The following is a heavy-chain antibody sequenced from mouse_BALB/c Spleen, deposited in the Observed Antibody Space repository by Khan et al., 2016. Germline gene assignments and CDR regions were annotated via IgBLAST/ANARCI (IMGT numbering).Heavy chain of an antibody. CDR2: IFPGDGST. J-gene: IGHJ1*01. Sequence: QVRLQQSGAELVKPGASVKLSCKASGYTFTSYDINWVRQRPEQGLEWIGWIFPGDGSTKYNEKFKGMATLTTDKSSSTAYMQLSRLTSEDSAVYFCSRLRLRRFNWYFDVWGAGTTVTVSS. V-gene: IGHV1-85*01. CDR3: SRLRLRRFNWYFDV. D-gene: IGHD2-2*01. CDR1: GYTFTSYD.